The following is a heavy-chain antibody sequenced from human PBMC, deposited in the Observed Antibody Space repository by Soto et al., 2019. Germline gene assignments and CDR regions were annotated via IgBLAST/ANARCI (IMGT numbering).Heavy chain of an antibody. CDR2: IDPSDSDI. J-gene: IGHJ6*02. V-gene: IGHV5-10-1*01. D-gene: IGHD2-8*01. CDR3: ARLISSSVAAMYGAYYGMDV. Sequence: GESLKISCKGSGYSFTTYWITWVRQMPGKGLEWMGRIDPSDSDINYSPSFRGHVTTSADKSISTAYLQRSSLKASDTAMYYCARLISSSVAAMYGAYYGMDVWGQGTTVTVSS. CDR1: GYSFTTYW.